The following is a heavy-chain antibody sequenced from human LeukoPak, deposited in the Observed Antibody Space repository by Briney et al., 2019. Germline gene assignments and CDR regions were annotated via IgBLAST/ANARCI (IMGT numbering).Heavy chain of an antibody. CDR1: GGSISNYY. J-gene: IGHJ4*02. D-gene: IGHD5-12*01. CDR2: IYYSGTT. CDR3: ARSLYSGYDFLDY. V-gene: IGHV4-59*01. Sequence: SETLSLTCTVSGGSISNYYWNWIRQPPGKGLEWIGYIYYSGTTNYNPSLKSRVTISVDTSKNQFSLKLSSVTAADTAVYYCARSLYSGYDFLDYWGQGTLVTVSS.